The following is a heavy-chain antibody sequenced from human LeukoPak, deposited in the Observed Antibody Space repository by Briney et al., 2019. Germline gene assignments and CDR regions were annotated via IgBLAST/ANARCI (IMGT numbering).Heavy chain of an antibody. V-gene: IGHV3-23*01. CDR1: GFIFRSYA. CDR3: ATFGVIVRNNYLDY. J-gene: IGHJ4*02. CDR2: ITANGDST. Sequence: PGGPLRLSGVSSGFIFRSYAVIWVGRAPGKGLDWVSSITANGDSTYYADSVKGRFTISRDNSKNTLYLQMSSLRAEDTAVHYCATFGVIVRNNYLDYWGQGALVAVSS. D-gene: IGHD3-3*01.